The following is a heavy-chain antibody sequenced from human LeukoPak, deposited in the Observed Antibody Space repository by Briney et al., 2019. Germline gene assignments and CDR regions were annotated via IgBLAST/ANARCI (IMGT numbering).Heavy chain of an antibody. J-gene: IGHJ4*02. V-gene: IGHV1-18*01. D-gene: IGHD5-12*01. CDR3: ATARGYSGYGQYYFDY. CDR1: GYTFTSYG. Sequence: ASVKVSCKASGYTFTSYGISWVRQAPGQGLEWMGWISAYNGNTNYAQKLQGRVTMTTDTSTSTAYMELRSLRSADTAVYYCATARGYSGYGQYYFDYWGQGTLVTVSS. CDR2: ISAYNGNT.